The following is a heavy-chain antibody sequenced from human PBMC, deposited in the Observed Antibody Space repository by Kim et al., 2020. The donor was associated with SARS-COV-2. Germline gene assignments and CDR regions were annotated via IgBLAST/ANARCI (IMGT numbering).Heavy chain of an antibody. CDR1: GFTFSSYS. D-gene: IGHD6-19*01. Sequence: GGSLRLSCAASGFTFSSYSMNWVRQAPGKGLEWVSSISSSSSYIYYADSVKGRFTISRDNAKNSLYLQMNSLRAEDTAVYYCAREVGSGWSRYFDLWGRGTLVTVSS. CDR2: ISSSSSYI. V-gene: IGHV3-21*01. J-gene: IGHJ2*01. CDR3: AREVGSGWSRYFDL.